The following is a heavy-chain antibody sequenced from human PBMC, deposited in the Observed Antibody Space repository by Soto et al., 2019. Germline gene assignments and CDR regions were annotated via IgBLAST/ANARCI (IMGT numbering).Heavy chain of an antibody. Sequence: QVQLVESGGGVVQPGRSLTLSCATSGFTFSTYAMHWVRQAPGKGPEWAAVIWYDGSNKYYADSVKGRFTVSRDNSRNALYLQMNSLRAEDTAVYYCARGPPYSSGWYDDYWGQGTLVTVSS. J-gene: IGHJ4*02. V-gene: IGHV3-33*01. CDR3: ARGPPYSSGWYDDY. D-gene: IGHD6-19*01. CDR1: GFTFSTYA. CDR2: IWYDGSNK.